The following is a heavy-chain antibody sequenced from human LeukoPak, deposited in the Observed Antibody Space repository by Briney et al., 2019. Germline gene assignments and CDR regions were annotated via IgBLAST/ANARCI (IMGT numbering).Heavy chain of an antibody. CDR3: ARPTDGYGDYNDY. CDR1: GFTFSSYW. J-gene: IGHJ4*02. Sequence: RPGGSLRLSCAASGFTFSSYWMSWVRQAPGKGLEWVANIKQDGSEKYYVDSVKGRFTISRDNAKNSLYLQMNSLRAEDTAVYYCARPTDGYGDYNDYWGQGTLVTVSS. CDR2: IKQDGSEK. D-gene: IGHD4-17*01. V-gene: IGHV3-7*01.